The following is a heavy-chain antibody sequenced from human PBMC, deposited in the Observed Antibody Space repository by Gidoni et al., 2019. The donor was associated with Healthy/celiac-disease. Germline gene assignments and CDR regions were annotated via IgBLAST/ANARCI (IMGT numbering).Heavy chain of an antibody. CDR1: GYSFTSYW. V-gene: IGHV5-51*01. Sequence: EVQLVQSGAEVKKPGESLKISCKGSGYSFTSYWLGWVRQMPGKGLEWMGIIYPGDSDTRYSPSFQGQVTISADKSISTAYLQWSSLKASDTAMYYCARLEAYGRFGELSPFDYWGQGTLVTVSS. CDR3: ARLEAYGRFGELSPFDY. D-gene: IGHD3-10*01. CDR2: IYPGDSDT. J-gene: IGHJ4*02.